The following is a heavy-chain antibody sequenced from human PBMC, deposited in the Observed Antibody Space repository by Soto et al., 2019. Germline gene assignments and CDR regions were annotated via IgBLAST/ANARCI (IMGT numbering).Heavy chain of an antibody. Sequence: SETLSLTCTVSGGSISGGAYCCSWIRHHPGKGLEWIGYIYYSGSTYYNPSLKSRVAISVDTSKNQFSLKLTSVTAADTAVYYCATSVVMATIPDYWGQGTLVTVSS. CDR2: IYYSGST. CDR3: ATSVVMATIPDY. D-gene: IGHD5-12*01. CDR1: GGSISGGAYC. V-gene: IGHV4-31*03. J-gene: IGHJ4*02.